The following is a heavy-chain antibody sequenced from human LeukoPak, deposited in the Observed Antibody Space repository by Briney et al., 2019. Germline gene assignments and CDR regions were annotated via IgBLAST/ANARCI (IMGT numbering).Heavy chain of an antibody. D-gene: IGHD6-13*01. CDR2: ISYDGSNK. Sequence: GGSLRLSCAASGFTFSSYAMHWVRQAPGKGLEWVAVISYDGSNKYYADSVKGRFTISRDNSKNTLYLQMNSLRAEDTAVYYCARDLYSSSWYGYGMDVWGQGTTVTVSS. CDR1: GFTFSSYA. CDR3: ARDLYSSSWYGYGMDV. J-gene: IGHJ6*02. V-gene: IGHV3-30-3*01.